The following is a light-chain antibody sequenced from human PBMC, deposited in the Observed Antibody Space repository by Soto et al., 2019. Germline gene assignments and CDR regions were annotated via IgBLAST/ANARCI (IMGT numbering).Light chain of an antibody. V-gene: IGKV1-39*01. CDR3: QQSYSAPYT. J-gene: IGKJ2*01. CDR2: GAA. CDR1: QNIDRY. Sequence: DIQMTQSPSSLSASVGDRVSISCRTSQNIDRYLNWYQQKPGKAPQVLISGAASLQSGVPSRFSGSGSGTEFTLSISSLQPEDFATYFWQQSYSAPYTFGQGTRLEI.